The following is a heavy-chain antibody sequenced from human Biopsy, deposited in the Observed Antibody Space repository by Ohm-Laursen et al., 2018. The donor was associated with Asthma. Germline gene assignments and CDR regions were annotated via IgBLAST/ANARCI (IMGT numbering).Heavy chain of an antibody. CDR2: IYYTGNS. CDR1: GASITTPNY. CDR3: ARHWSGNGWEDVHNWFDP. J-gene: IGHJ5*02. D-gene: IGHD1-26*01. V-gene: IGHV4-39*01. Sequence: SDTLSLTCAVSGASITTPNYWAWIRQPPGRGLEWLGSIYYTGNSFYSSSLRSRLTMSVDLSRSQFSLRLTSVTAADRGVYYCARHWSGNGWEDVHNWFDPWGPGIGVTVSS.